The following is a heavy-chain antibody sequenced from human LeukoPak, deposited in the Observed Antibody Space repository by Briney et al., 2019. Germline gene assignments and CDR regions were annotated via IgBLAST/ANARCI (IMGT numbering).Heavy chain of an antibody. CDR3: ATKGKSPRNTVTTPPGWYFDL. D-gene: IGHD4-17*01. CDR2: IYYSGST. V-gene: IGHV4-59*01. CDR1: GGSISSYY. J-gene: IGHJ2*01. Sequence: SETLSLTCTVSGGSISSYYWSWIRQPPGKGLEWIGYIYYSGSTNYNPSLKSRVTISVDTSKNQFSLKLSSVTAADTAVYYCATKGKSPRNTVTTPPGWYFDLWGRGTLVTVSS.